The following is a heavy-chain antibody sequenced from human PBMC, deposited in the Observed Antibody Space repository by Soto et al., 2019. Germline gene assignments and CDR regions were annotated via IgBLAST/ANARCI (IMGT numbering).Heavy chain of an antibody. J-gene: IGHJ6*02. CDR2: ISYDGNNK. CDR1: GFKFSTYG. D-gene: IGHD1-26*01. Sequence: QVQLVESGGGVVQPGRSLRLSCGASGFKFSTYGMHWVRQAPGKGLEWVAVISYDGNNKDYADSVKGRFTSSRDNSKNTSYLQVNSLRAEDTAVYYCAKGLVGYVFGVQDYYFGMDVWGQGTTVAVSS. CDR3: AKGLVGYVFGVQDYYFGMDV. V-gene: IGHV3-30*18.